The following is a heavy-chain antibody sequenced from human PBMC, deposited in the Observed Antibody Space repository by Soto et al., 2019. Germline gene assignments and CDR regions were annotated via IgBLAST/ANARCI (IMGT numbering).Heavy chain of an antibody. Sequence: VASVKVSCKASGYSFTRYGIAWARQAPGQGLEWMGWINTYNGNTNYAQNLQGRVTLTTDTSTSTAYMELTSLRSNDTAIYYCAMVDVYVTPSPQDVWGQGTTVTVSS. CDR3: AMVDVYVTPSPQDV. J-gene: IGHJ6*02. CDR1: GYSFTRYG. CDR2: INTYNGNT. D-gene: IGHD3-16*01. V-gene: IGHV1-18*01.